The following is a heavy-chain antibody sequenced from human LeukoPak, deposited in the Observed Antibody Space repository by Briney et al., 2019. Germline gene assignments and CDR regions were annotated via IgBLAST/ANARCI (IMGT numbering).Heavy chain of an antibody. D-gene: IGHD6-13*01. CDR3: ARVRGIAAAGTISSWFDP. J-gene: IGHJ5*02. CDR1: GYTFTSYG. Sequence: GASVKVSCKASGYTFTSYGISWVRQAPGQGLEWMGWISAYNGNTNYAQKLQGRVTMTTDTSTSTAYMELRSLRSDDTAVYYCARVRGIAAAGTISSWFDPWGQGTLDTVSS. CDR2: ISAYNGNT. V-gene: IGHV1-18*01.